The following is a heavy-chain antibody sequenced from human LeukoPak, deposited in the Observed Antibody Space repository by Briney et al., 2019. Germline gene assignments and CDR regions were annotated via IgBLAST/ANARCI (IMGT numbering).Heavy chain of an antibody. Sequence: ASVKVSCKASGYTFTSYDINWVRQATGQGLGWMGWMNPNSGNTGYAQKFQGRVTMTRNTSISTAYMELSSLRSEDTAVYYCARAGAGDDAFDIWGQGTMVTVSS. CDR1: GYTFTSYD. D-gene: IGHD3-16*01. CDR2: MNPNSGNT. V-gene: IGHV1-8*01. J-gene: IGHJ3*02. CDR3: ARAGAGDDAFDI.